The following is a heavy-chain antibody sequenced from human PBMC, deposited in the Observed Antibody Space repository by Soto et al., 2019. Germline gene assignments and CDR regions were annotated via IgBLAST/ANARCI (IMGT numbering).Heavy chain of an antibody. Sequence: GASVKVSCKASGYTFTSYGISLVRQAPGQGLEWMGWISTYNGNTKYAQKLQGRVTMTTDTSTSTAYMELRSLRSDDTAVFYCAREMVRGVGSDYWGQGTLVTVSS. CDR3: AREMVRGVGSDY. V-gene: IGHV1-18*01. CDR1: GYTFTSYG. J-gene: IGHJ4*02. CDR2: ISTYNGNT. D-gene: IGHD3-10*01.